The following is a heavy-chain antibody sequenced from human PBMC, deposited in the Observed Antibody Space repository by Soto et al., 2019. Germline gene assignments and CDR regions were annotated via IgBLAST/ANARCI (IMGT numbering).Heavy chain of an antibody. J-gene: IGHJ4*02. V-gene: IGHV3-23*01. CDR1: GFTFSSYA. D-gene: IGHD2-21*02. CDR3: ARAPYCGGDCLGGLDY. CDR2: IGPAGDP. Sequence: GGSLRLSCAASGFTFSSYAMSWVRQAPGKGLEWVSGIGPAGDPSYPGSVKGRFTISRDNSKNTLYLQMNSLRAEDTAVYYCARAPYCGGDCLGGLDYWGQGTLVTVSS.